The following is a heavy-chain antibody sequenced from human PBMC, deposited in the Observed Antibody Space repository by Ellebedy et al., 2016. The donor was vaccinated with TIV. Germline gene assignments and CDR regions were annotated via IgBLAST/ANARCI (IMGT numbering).Heavy chain of an antibody. J-gene: IGHJ4*02. D-gene: IGHD5-24*01. CDR1: GFTFRNNA. CDR3: ARGEGWIDN. CDR2: ISASGGST. Sequence: GESLKISXAASGFTFRNNAMSWVRQAPGKGLEWVSAISASGGSTYYADSVKGRFTISRDNSKNTLYLQMNSLRAEDTAVYFCARGEGWIDNWGQGTLVTVSS. V-gene: IGHV3-23*01.